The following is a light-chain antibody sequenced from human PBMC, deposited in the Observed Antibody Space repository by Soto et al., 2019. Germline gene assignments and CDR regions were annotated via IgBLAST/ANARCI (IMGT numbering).Light chain of an antibody. CDR1: SSDVGGYNY. V-gene: IGLV2-14*01. J-gene: IGLJ1*01. CDR2: DVS. CDR3: SSYTSSSILVV. Sequence: QSALTQPASVSGSPGQSITISCTGTSSDVGGYNYVSWYQQHPGKAPKLMIYDVSNRPSGVSNRFSGSKSGNTASLTISGLQAEDEADYYCSSYTSSSILVVFGTGTKVTVL.